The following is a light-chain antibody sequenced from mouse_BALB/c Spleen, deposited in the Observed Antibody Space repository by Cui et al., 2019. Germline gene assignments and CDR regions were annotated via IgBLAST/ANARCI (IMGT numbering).Light chain of an antibody. V-gene: IGKV12-46*01. CDR1: ENIYSN. Sequence: DIQMTQSPASLSVSVGETVTITCRASENIYSNLAWYQQKQGKSPQLLVYAATNLADGVPSRFSGSGSGTQYSLKINSLQSEDFGSYYRQHFWGTPWTFGGGTKLEIK. CDR2: AAT. CDR3: QHFWGTPWT. J-gene: IGKJ1*01.